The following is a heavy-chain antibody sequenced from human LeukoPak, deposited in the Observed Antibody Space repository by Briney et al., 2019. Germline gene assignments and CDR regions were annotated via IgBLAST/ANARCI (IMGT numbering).Heavy chain of an antibody. V-gene: IGHV1-69*06. D-gene: IGHD3-22*01. CDR1: GGTFSSYA. J-gene: IGHJ2*01. CDR3: ASPAGYYDSSGFHL. Sequence: SVKVSCTASGGTFSSYAISWVRQAPGQGLEWMGRIIPIFGTANYAQKFQGRVTITADKSTSTAYMELSSLRSEDTAVYYCASPAGYYDSSGFHLWGRGTLVTVSS. CDR2: IIPIFGTA.